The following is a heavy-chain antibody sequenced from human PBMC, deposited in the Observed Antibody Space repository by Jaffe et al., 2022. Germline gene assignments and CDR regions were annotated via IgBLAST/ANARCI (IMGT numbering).Heavy chain of an antibody. CDR1: GFTFSSYG. V-gene: IGHV3-30*02. CDR3: AKGESYYARFGDYMDV. Sequence: QVQLVESGGGVVQPGGSLRLSCAASGFTFSSYGMHWVRQAPGKGLEWVAFIRYDGSNKYYADSVKGRFTISRDNSKNTLYLQMNSLRAEDTAVYYCAKGESYYARFGDYMDVWGKGTTVTVSS. J-gene: IGHJ6*03. CDR2: IRYDGSNK. D-gene: IGHD1-26*01.